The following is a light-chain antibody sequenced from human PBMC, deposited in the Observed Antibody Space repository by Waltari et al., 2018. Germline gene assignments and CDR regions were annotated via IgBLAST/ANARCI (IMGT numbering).Light chain of an antibody. Sequence: QSALTQPASVSGSPGHSLSISRTGTSSDVGAYNHVSWYQQHPGKAPKLMIYDVSNRPAGVSNRFSGSKSGNTAPLTISGLQAEDEADYYCSSYTSSITYVFGTGTEVTVL. CDR1: SSDVGAYNH. CDR2: DVS. V-gene: IGLV2-14*03. CDR3: SSYTSSITYV. J-gene: IGLJ1*01.